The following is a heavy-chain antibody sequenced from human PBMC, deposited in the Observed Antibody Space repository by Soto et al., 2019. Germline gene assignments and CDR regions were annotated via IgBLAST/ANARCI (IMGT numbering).Heavy chain of an antibody. Sequence: GGSLRLSCAASGCTFSSYAMSWVRQAPGKGLEWVSAISGSGGSTYYADSVKGRFTISRDNSKNTLYLQMNSLRAEDTAVYYCAKSTPTWQQLVPMPDYWGQGTLVTVSS. D-gene: IGHD6-13*01. CDR1: GCTFSSYA. CDR3: AKSTPTWQQLVPMPDY. V-gene: IGHV3-23*01. CDR2: ISGSGGST. J-gene: IGHJ4*02.